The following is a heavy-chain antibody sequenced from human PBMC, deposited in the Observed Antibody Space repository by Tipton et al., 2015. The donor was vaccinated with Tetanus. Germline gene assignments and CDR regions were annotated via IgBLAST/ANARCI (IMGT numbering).Heavy chain of an antibody. V-gene: IGHV1-46*01. CDR3: ARAAGGGRRINGPAGIDY. CDR1: GYTLTSYH. D-gene: IGHD1-20*01. CDR2: INPIGGST. J-gene: IGHJ4*02. Sequence: VQLVQSGPEVKKPGSSVKVSCKASGYTLTSYHMHWVRQAPGQGLEWMGIINPIGGSTSYAQKVQGRIPMTGDTSPSTVYIDLNSVRSEDRAVYNGARAAGGGRRINGPAGIDYWGQGTLVTVSS.